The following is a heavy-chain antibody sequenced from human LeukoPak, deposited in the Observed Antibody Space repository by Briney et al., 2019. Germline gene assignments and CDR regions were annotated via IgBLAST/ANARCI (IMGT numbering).Heavy chain of an antibody. CDR2: MRRDGNEI. CDR3: ARGGREIYYYYYGMDV. D-gene: IGHD1-26*01. J-gene: IGHJ6*02. Sequence: GGSLRLSCSASGFTFSTYWMSWVRQAPGKGLEWVANMRRDGNEIYYLDSVRGRFTISRDNAKNSLYLQMNSLRAEDTAVYYCARGGREIYYYYYGMDVWGQGTTVTVSS. CDR1: GFTFSTYW. V-gene: IGHV3-7*01.